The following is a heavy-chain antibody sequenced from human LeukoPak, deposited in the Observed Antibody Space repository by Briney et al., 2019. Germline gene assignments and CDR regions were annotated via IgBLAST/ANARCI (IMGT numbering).Heavy chain of an antibody. J-gene: IGHJ4*02. V-gene: IGHV1-2*02. Sequence: GASVKVSCKTSGYTFTGYYMHWVRQAPGQGLEWMGWINPNSGGTNYAQKFQGRVTMTRDTSISTAYMELSRLRSDDTAVYYCARHFGSGSKKYYFDYWGQGTLVTVSS. CDR1: GYTFTGYY. D-gene: IGHD3-10*01. CDR2: INPNSGGT. CDR3: ARHFGSGSKKYYFDY.